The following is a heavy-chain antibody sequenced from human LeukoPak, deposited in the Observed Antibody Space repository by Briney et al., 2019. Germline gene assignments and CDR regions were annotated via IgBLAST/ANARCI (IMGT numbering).Heavy chain of an antibody. CDR3: ARDGNVLLWFGELSYYFDY. CDR1: GFTFSSYA. J-gene: IGHJ4*02. Sequence: GGSLRLSCAASGFTFSSYAMHWARQAPGKGLEWVAVISHDGSNKYYADSVKGRFTISRDNSKNTLYLQMNSLRAEDTAVYYCARDGNVLLWFGELSYYFDYWGQGTLVTVSS. V-gene: IGHV3-30*04. CDR2: ISHDGSNK. D-gene: IGHD3-10*01.